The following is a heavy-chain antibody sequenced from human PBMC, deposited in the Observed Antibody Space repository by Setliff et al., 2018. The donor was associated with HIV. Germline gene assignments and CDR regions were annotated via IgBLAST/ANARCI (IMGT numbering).Heavy chain of an antibody. V-gene: IGHV4-59*11. CDR1: GGSITSHY. CDR2: INYSGIT. CDR3: ARDKRASFDGLDV. Sequence: SETLSLTCSISGGSITSHYRNWIRQPPGKGLEWIGSINYSGITNYNPSLRGRVSISVDTSKSQISLRLSSVTAADTAVYYCARDKRASFDGLDVWGQGTTVTVS. J-gene: IGHJ6*02.